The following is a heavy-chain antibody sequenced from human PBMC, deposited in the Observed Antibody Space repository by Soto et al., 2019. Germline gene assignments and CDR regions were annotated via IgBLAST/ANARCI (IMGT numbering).Heavy chain of an antibody. CDR3: ARDRVPYYYDSSGYYFSLDY. J-gene: IGHJ4*02. CDR2: TYYRSKWYN. D-gene: IGHD3-22*01. V-gene: IGHV6-1*01. CDR1: GDSVSSNSAA. Sequence: SQTLSLPCAISGDSVSSNSAAWNWIRQSPSRGLEWLGRTYYRSKWYNDYAVSVKSRITINPDTSKNQFSLQLNSVTPEDTAVYYCARDRVPYYYDSSGYYFSLDYWGQGTLVTVSS.